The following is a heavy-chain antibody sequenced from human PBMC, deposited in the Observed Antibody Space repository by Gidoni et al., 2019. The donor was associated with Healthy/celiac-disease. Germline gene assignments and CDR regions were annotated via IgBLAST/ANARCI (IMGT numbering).Heavy chain of an antibody. J-gene: IGHJ4*02. Sequence: QLQLQESGPGLVKPSETLSLTCTVSGGSISSSSYYWGWIRQPPGKGLEWIGSIYYSGSTYYNPSLKSRVTISVDTSKNQFSLKLSSVTAADTAVYYCARGGAVVVAATFDYWGQGTLVTVSS. CDR2: IYYSGST. CDR3: ARGGAVVVAATFDY. D-gene: IGHD2-15*01. V-gene: IGHV4-39*07. CDR1: GGSISSSSYY.